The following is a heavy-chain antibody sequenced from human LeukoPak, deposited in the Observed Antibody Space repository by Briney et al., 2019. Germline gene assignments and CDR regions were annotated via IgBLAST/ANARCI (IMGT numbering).Heavy chain of an antibody. Sequence: GGSLRLSCAASGFTFSNYWMHWVRHAPGKGLVWVSRINSDGSSTTYADSVKGRFTISRDNAKRTLYLQMSSLRAEDTAVYYCARDLYSSGWNSYGMDVWGQGTTVTVSS. D-gene: IGHD6-19*01. CDR1: GFTFSNYW. CDR2: INSDGSST. V-gene: IGHV3-74*01. CDR3: ARDLYSSGWNSYGMDV. J-gene: IGHJ6*02.